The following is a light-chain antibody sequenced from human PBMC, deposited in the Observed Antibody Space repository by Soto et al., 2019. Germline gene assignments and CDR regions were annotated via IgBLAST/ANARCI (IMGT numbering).Light chain of an antibody. CDR3: QQYNEWTIT. V-gene: IGKV3-15*01. J-gene: IGKJ5*01. CDR1: QSVSSL. Sequence: EVVRTQSPATLSLSPGERATLSCRASQSVSSLLAWYQQKPGQAPRLLIYRASTRATGVSGRFSGSGSGTEFTLTITSLKYEDFAVYYCQQYNEWTITFGQGTRLEIK. CDR2: RAS.